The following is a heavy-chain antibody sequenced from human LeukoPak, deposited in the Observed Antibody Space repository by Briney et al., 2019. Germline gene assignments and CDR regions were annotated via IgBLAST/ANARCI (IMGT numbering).Heavy chain of an antibody. CDR2: IIPIFGTA. CDR1: GGTFISYA. Sequence: SVKVSCKASGGTFISYAISWVRQAPGQGLEWMGGIIPIFGTANYAQKFQGRVTITADESTSTAYMELSSLRSEDTAVYYCARVPRCSGGSCPSHFQHWGQGTLVTVSS. D-gene: IGHD2-15*01. J-gene: IGHJ1*01. V-gene: IGHV1-69*13. CDR3: ARVPRCSGGSCPSHFQH.